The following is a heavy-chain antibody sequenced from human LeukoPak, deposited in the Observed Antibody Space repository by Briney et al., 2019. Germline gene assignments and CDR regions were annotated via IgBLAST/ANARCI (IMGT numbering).Heavy chain of an antibody. V-gene: IGHV3-23*01. CDR3: AKAGIGVVGYFDY. CDR2: IRGSGGGT. D-gene: IGHD6-19*01. CDR1: GFTFNSYA. Sequence: PGGSLRLSCAASGFTFNSYAMSWFRQAPGKGLEWVSAIRGSGGGTYYADSVKGRFTISRDNSKNTLYLQINSLRDEDTALYYCAKAGIGVVGYFDYWGQGTLVTVSS. J-gene: IGHJ4*02.